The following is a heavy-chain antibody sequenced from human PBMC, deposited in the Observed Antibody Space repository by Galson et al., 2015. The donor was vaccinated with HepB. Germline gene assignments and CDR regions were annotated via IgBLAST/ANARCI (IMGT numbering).Heavy chain of an antibody. CDR2: ISVSGAGT. CDR3: TKAEELNWSFDL. CDR1: GFTFSSYA. Sequence: SLRLSCAASGFTFSSYAMLWVRQAPGKGLEWVSGISVSGAGTYYADSVKGRFTISRDNSKNTLFLQMNSLRAEDTAIYYCTKAEELNWSFDLWGRGTLVTVSS. D-gene: IGHD1-1*01. V-gene: IGHV3-23*01. J-gene: IGHJ2*01.